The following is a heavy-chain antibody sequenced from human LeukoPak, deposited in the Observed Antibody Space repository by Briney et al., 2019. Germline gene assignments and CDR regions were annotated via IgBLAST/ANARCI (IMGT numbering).Heavy chain of an antibody. V-gene: IGHV3-66*01. CDR2: IYSGGST. CDR3: ARALMSRDCSGGSCYVDY. Sequence: GGSLRLSCAASGFTVSSNYMSWVRQAPGKGLEWVSVIYSGGSTYYADSVKGRFTISRDNSKNTLYLQMNSLRAEDTAVYYCARALMSRDCSGGSCYVDYWGQGTLVTVSS. J-gene: IGHJ4*02. D-gene: IGHD2-15*01. CDR1: GFTVSSNY.